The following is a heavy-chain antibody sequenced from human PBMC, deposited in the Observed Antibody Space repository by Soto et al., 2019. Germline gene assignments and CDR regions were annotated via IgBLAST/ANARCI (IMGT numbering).Heavy chain of an antibody. V-gene: IGHV4-31*03. CDR3: ARTYYDNVWGTYEDS. Sequence: LSLTCTVSGDSISSGGFYWSWIRQHPGKGLEWIGYIYYSGNAYYNPSLRSRSAISVDTSNNQFSLRLSSVTAADTAVYYCARTYYDNVWGTYEDSWRQGTLATVSS. J-gene: IGHJ4*02. CDR1: GDSISSGGFY. D-gene: IGHD3-16*01. CDR2: IYYSGNA.